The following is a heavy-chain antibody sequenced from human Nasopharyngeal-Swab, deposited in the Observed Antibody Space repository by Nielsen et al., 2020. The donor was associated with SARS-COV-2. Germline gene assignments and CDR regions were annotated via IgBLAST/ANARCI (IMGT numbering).Heavy chain of an antibody. D-gene: IGHD1-7*01. J-gene: IGHJ2*01. CDR3: ARDGGDNWNYGPCCWYFDL. Sequence: SETLSLTCTVSGGSISSGDYYWSWIRQHPGKGLEWIGYIYYSGSTYYNPSLKSRVTISVDTSKNQFSLKLSSVTAADTAVYYCARDGGDNWNYGPCCWYFDLWGRGTLVTVSS. CDR2: IYYSGST. V-gene: IGHV4-31*03. CDR1: GGSISSGDYY.